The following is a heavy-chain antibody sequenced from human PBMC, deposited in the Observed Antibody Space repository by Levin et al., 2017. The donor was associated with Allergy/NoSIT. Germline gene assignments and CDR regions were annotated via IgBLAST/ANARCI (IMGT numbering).Heavy chain of an antibody. CDR1: GFTFSDYY. D-gene: IGHD4-17*01. Sequence: KRGESLKISCAASGFTFSDYYMSWIRQAPGKGLEWVSYISSSSSYTNYADSVKGRFTISRDNAKNSLYLQMNSLRAEDTAVYYCAREGYGDSPFDYWGQGTLVTVSS. CDR2: ISSSSSYT. J-gene: IGHJ4*02. V-gene: IGHV3-11*05. CDR3: AREGYGDSPFDY.